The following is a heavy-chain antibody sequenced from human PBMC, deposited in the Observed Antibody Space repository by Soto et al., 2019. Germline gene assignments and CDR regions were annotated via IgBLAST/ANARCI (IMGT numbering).Heavy chain of an antibody. D-gene: IGHD6-6*01. CDR2: IIPILGIA. J-gene: IGHJ4*02. V-gene: IGHV1-69*02. Sequence: ASVKVSCKASGGTFSSYTISWVRQAPGQGLEWMGRIIPILGIANYAQKFQGRVTITAGKSTSTAYMELSSLRSEDTAVYYCARGVDESSIAARDYWGQGTLVTVSS. CDR3: ARGVDESSIAARDY. CDR1: GGTFSSYT.